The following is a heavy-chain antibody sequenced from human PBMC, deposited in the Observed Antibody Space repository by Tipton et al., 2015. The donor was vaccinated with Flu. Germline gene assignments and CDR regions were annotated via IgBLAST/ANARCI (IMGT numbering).Heavy chain of an antibody. J-gene: IGHJ3*02. CDR3: ARARRDGYNLFAFDI. D-gene: IGHD5-24*01. Sequence: GSLRLSCAASGFTFSSYSMNWVRQAPGKGLEWVSSISSSSSYIYYADSVKGRFTISRDNAKNSLYLQMNSLGAEDTAVYYCARARRDGYNLFAFDIWGQGTMVTVSS. CDR2: ISSSSSYI. CDR1: GFTFSSYS. V-gene: IGHV3-21*01.